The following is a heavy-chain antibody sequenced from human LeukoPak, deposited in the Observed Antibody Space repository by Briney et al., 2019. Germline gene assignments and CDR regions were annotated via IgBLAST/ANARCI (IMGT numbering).Heavy chain of an antibody. V-gene: IGHV3-30*02. CDR3: ANNWQCDY. CDR2: IRYDGSHE. J-gene: IGHJ4*02. CDR1: GFTFRSYA. D-gene: IGHD1-20*01. Sequence: GGSLRLSCAASGFTFRSYAMHWVRQAPGKGLEWVAFIRYDGSHEYYVDSVKGRFTISRDNSKNTLYLQMNTLRPEDTAVYYCANNWQCDYWGQGTLVTVSS.